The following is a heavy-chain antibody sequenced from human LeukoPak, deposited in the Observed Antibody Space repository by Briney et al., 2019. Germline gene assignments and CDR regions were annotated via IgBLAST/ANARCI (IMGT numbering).Heavy chain of an antibody. V-gene: IGHV3-11*01. CDR1: GFTFSDYY. D-gene: IGHD6-13*01. J-gene: IGHJ3*02. Sequence: PGGSLRLSCAASGFTFSDYYISWIRQAPGKGLEWISYSSSSGTRTYYADSVKGRFTISRDNAKNSLFLQMSSLRADDTAMYYCATIAAAPGHAFHMWGQGTMVTVSS. CDR2: SSSSGTRT. CDR3: ATIAAAPGHAFHM.